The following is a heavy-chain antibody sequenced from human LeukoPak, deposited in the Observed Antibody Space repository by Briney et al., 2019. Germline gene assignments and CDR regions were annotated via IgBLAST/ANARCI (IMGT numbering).Heavy chain of an antibody. V-gene: IGHV3-53*01. CDR3: ARVYDDGLDY. CDR2: IYSGGST. Sequence: PGGSLRLSCAASGFTVSSNYMNWVRQAPGKGLEWVSVIYSGGSTYYADSMKGRFTISRDNSKNTLYLQMNSLRAEDTAVYYCARVYDDGLDYWGQGTLVTVSS. D-gene: IGHD2/OR15-2a*01. J-gene: IGHJ4*02. CDR1: GFTVSSNY.